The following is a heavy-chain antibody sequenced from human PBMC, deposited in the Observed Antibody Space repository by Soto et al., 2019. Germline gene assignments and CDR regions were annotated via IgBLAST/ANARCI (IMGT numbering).Heavy chain of an antibody. J-gene: IGHJ5*02. CDR2: ISGSGGTT. D-gene: IGHD3-10*01. V-gene: IGHV3-23*01. CDR1: GFTFSSYA. CDR3: ATHGRAATMDTWFDP. Sequence: EVQLLESGGGLVQPGGSLRLSCTGSGFTFSSYAMNWVRQAPGKGLEWVSTISGSGGTTYYADSVKGRFTISRDNSKNTLYLQRSSLCAADTDVYECATHGRAATMDTWFDPWGQGTRVNVPS.